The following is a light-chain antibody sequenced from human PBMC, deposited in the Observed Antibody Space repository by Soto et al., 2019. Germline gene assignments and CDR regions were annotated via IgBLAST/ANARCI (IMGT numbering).Light chain of an antibody. CDR2: QDS. CDR1: KLGDKY. CDR3: QAWDSSTYVV. Sequence: SYELTQPPSVSVSPGQTASITCSGDKLGDKYACWYQQKPGQSPVLVIYQDSKRPSGIHEQFSGSNSGNTATLTISGTQAMDEADYYCQAWDSSTYVVFGGGTKLPVL. J-gene: IGLJ2*01. V-gene: IGLV3-1*01.